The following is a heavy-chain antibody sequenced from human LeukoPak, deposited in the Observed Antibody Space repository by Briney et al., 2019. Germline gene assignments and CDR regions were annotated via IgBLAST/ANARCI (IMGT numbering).Heavy chain of an antibody. J-gene: IGHJ4*02. Sequence: GGSLRLSCAASGFTFSSYEMNWVRQAPGKGLEWVSYISSSGSTIYYADSVKGRFTISRDNAKNSLYLQMNSLRAEDTAVYYCVKTTVTTSLPFDYWGQGNLVTVSS. D-gene: IGHD4-17*01. CDR2: ISSSGSTI. CDR3: VKTTVTTSLPFDY. CDR1: GFTFSSYE. V-gene: IGHV3-48*03.